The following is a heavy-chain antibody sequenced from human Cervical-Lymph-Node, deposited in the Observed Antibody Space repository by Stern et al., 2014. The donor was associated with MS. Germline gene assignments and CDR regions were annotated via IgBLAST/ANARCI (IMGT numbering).Heavy chain of an antibody. J-gene: IGHJ4*02. V-gene: IGHV4-39*01. CDR1: GGSISSSSYH. CDR3: ARYDFWSHKHFDF. CDR2: IYYTGST. Sequence: VQLVESGPGLVKPSETLSLTCTVSGGSISSSSYHWGWIRQPPGKGLEWIGNIYYTGSTYYNSSHKGRATIPKDPPKNQFPRRLGSVTAADTAVYYCARYDFWSHKHFDFWGQGTLVTVSS. D-gene: IGHD3-3*01.